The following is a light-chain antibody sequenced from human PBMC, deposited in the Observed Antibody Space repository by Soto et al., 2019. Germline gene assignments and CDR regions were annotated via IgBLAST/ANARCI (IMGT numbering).Light chain of an antibody. CDR1: ESVTDNQ. J-gene: IGKJ1*01. Sequence: IVLTQSPGTLSLSPGERAPLSCRSSESVTDNQLAWYQRRPGQAPRLLIYAISTRAAGVPDRFSGSGSGTDFTLTIRSLQPEDFAMYYCQQYGSSRWTFAQGAKV. V-gene: IGKV3-20*01. CDR3: QQYGSSRWT. CDR2: AIS.